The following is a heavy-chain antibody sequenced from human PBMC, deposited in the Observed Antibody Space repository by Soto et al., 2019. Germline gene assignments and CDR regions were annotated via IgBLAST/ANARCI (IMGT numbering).Heavy chain of an antibody. D-gene: IGHD6-19*01. CDR2: IWYDGSNK. Sequence: QVQLVESGGGVVQPGRSLRLSCAASGFTFSSYGTHWVRQAPGKGLEWVAVIWYDGSNKYYADSVKGRFTISRDNSKNTLYLQMNSLRAEDTAVYYCARDLGSATAVAVDYWGQGTLVTVSS. V-gene: IGHV3-33*01. CDR3: ARDLGSATAVAVDY. CDR1: GFTFSSYG. J-gene: IGHJ4*02.